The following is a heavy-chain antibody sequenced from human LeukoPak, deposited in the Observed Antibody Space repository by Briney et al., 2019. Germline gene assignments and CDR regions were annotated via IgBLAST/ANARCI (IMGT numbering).Heavy chain of an antibody. CDR3: ARVFEHDHWFDP. D-gene: IGHD1-1*01. CDR2: IYFSGTT. V-gene: IGHV4-31*03. J-gene: IGHJ5*02. CDR1: GDSITSGGYY. Sequence: PSQTLSLTCTVSGDSITSGGYYWSWIRQHPGQGLEWIGYIYFSGTTYYNPSLKSRVTMSVDTSKNQFSLKLSSVIAADTAVYYCARVFEHDHWFDPWGQGTLVTVSS.